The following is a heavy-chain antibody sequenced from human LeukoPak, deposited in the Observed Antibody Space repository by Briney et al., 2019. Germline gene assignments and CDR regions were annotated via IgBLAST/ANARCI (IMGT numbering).Heavy chain of an antibody. CDR1: GYTFTSYD. CDR3: ARGRTTRPLLYYYYYMDV. Sequence: ASVKVSCKASGYTFTSYDINWVRQATGQGLEWMGWMNPNSGNTGYAQKFKGRVTITRNTSISTAYMELSSLRSEDTAVYYCARGRTTRPLLYYYYYMDVWGKGTTVTVSS. V-gene: IGHV1-8*03. J-gene: IGHJ6*03. D-gene: IGHD4-17*01. CDR2: MNPNSGNT.